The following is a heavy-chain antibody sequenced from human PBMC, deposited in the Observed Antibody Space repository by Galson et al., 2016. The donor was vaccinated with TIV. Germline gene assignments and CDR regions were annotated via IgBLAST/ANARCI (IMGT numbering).Heavy chain of an antibody. CDR1: GFSLSTSGVG. V-gene: IGHV2-5*02. J-gene: IGHJ3*02. CDR3: DHSLSTGTWSLMGEAFDI. Sequence: PALVKPTQTLTLTCSFSGFSLSTSGVGVGWIRQPPGKALDWLALIYWDNDKRYSPSLKTRLTITKDTSKNVVVLTMTNMDPLDTAAYYCDHSLSTGTWSLMGEAFDIWAQGPMVTGSS. CDR2: IYWDNDK. D-gene: IGHD3-16*01.